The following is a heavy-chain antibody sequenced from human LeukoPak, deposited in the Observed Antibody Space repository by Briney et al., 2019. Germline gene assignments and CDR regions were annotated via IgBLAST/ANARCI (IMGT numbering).Heavy chain of an antibody. Sequence: SETQSLTCTVSGGSISSSSYYRGWIRQPPGKGLEWIGSIYFSGRTYYNPSLKSRVTISVDTSKNQFSLKLSSVTAADTAVYYCARQRDYYDSRGYYSDWGQGTPVTVSS. CDR1: GGSISSSSYY. CDR3: ARQRDYYDSRGYYSD. CDR2: IYFSGRT. V-gene: IGHV4-39*01. D-gene: IGHD3-22*01. J-gene: IGHJ4*02.